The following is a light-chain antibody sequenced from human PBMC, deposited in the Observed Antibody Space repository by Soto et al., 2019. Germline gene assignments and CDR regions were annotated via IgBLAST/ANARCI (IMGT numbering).Light chain of an antibody. CDR1: QSISNY. CDR3: QQSYSSPIT. CDR2: AAS. V-gene: IGKV1-39*01. J-gene: IGKJ5*01. Sequence: DIQMTQSPSSLSSCLGWMVAMTFRASQSISNYLNWYQQKPGKAPKTLIYAASSLQSGVPSRFSGSGSGTDFTLTISSLQPEDFATYYCQQSYSSPITFGQGTRLEI.